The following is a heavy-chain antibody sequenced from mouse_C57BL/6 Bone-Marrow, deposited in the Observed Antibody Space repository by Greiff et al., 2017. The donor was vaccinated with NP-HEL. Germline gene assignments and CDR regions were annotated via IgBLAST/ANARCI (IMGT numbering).Heavy chain of an antibody. CDR1: GFTFSSYA. D-gene: IGHD2-1*01. J-gene: IGHJ4*01. CDR3: AREEGNYEYAMDY. V-gene: IGHV5-4*01. Sequence: EVKLVESGGGLVKPGGSLKLSCAASGFTFSSYAMSWVRQTPEKRLEWVATISDGGSYTYYPDNVKGRFTISRDNAKNNLYLQMSHLKSEDTAMYYCAREEGNYEYAMDYWGQGTSVTVSS. CDR2: ISDGGSYT.